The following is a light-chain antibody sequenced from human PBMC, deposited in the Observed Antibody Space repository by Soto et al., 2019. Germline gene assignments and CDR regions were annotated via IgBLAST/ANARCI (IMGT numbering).Light chain of an antibody. J-gene: IGKJ4*01. Sequence: EIGMSQSPAKLSKSPGEKATLSCWASQSFSSKLAWYQQKPGQAPRLLIYGASTRATGIPARFSGSGSGTEFTLTISSLQSEDFAVYYCQQYNNWPPRITFGGGTKMEIK. CDR3: QQYNNWPPRIT. CDR2: GAS. CDR1: QSFSSK. V-gene: IGKV3-15*01.